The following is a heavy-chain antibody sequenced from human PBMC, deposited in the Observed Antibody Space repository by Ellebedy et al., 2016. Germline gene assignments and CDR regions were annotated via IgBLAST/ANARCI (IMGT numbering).Heavy chain of an antibody. Sequence: GGSLRLSXVVSGFTFNNFGMAWVRRPPGEGLEWVSAISGNGEVTYYADTAKGRFIISRDNSKNTLYLQMKSLRAEDTAVYFCAKDSFLDSRRQFDHWGQGTQVTVSS. V-gene: IGHV3-23*01. D-gene: IGHD6-13*01. CDR3: AKDSFLDSRRQFDH. J-gene: IGHJ5*02. CDR1: GFTFNNFG. CDR2: ISGNGEVT.